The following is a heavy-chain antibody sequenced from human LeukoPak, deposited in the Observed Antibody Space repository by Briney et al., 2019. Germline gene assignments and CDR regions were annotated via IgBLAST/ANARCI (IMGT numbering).Heavy chain of an antibody. D-gene: IGHD3-3*01. CDR3: ARHGPLYDIWSAQFYFDY. J-gene: IGHJ4*02. CDR2: IFYSGSP. Sequence: SETLSLTCAVYGGSFSGYYWSWIRQPPGKGLEWIANIFYSGSPNYNPSLKSRVTISVDMSKSQFSLTLSSVTAADTALYYCARHGPLYDIWSAQFYFDYWGQGTLVAVSS. V-gene: IGHV4-59*08. CDR1: GGSFSGYY.